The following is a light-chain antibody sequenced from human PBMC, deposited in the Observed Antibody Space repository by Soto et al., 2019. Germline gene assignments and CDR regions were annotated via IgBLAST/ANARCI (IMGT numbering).Light chain of an antibody. CDR1: SSDVGSYNL. J-gene: IGLJ1*01. CDR2: EVS. Sequence: QSVLTQPASVSGSPGQSITISCTGTSSDVGSYNLVSWYQQHPGKAPKLMIYEVSKRPSGVSNRFSGSKSGNTASLTISGFQAEDEADYYCCSYAGSSTLYVFGTGT. CDR3: CSYAGSSTLYV. V-gene: IGLV2-23*02.